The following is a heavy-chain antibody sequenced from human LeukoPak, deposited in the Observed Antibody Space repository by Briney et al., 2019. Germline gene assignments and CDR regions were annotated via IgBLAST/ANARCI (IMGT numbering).Heavy chain of an antibody. V-gene: IGHV4-30-2*01. CDR2: IYHSGST. J-gene: IGHJ4*02. CDR1: GGSISSGGYY. Sequence: PSQTLSLTCTVSGGSISSGGYYWSWIRQPPGKGLEWIGYIYHSGSTYYNPSLKSRVTISVDTSKNQFSLKLSSVTAADTAVYYCARDDRSGFWSHHFDYWGQGTLVTVSS. D-gene: IGHD3-3*01. CDR3: ARDDRSGFWSHHFDY.